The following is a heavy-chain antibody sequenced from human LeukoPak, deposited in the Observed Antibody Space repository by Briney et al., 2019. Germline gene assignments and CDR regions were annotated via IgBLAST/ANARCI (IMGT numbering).Heavy chain of an antibody. J-gene: IGHJ3*02. CDR2: IYTSGST. Sequence: PSETLSLTCTVSGGSISSYYWSWIRQPAGKGLEWIGRIYTSGSTNYNPSLKSRVTMSVDTSKNQFSLKLSSVTAADTAVYYCARSAEKVYHYDSSPTIGGDAFDIWGQGTMVTVSS. CDR1: GGSISSYY. CDR3: ARSAEKVYHYDSSPTIGGDAFDI. D-gene: IGHD3-22*01. V-gene: IGHV4-4*07.